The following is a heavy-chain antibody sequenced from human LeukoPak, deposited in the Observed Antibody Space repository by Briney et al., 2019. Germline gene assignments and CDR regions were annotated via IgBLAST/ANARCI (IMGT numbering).Heavy chain of an antibody. CDR1: GGSISSSSYY. CDR2: IYYSGST. J-gene: IGHJ5*02. V-gene: IGHV4-39*01. CDR3: ARRHYDGLDP. Sequence: PSETLSLTCTVSGGSISSSSYYWGWIRQPPGKGLEWIGSIYYSGSTYYNPSLKSRVTISVDTSKNQFSLKLSSVTAADTAVYYCARRHYDGLDPWGQGTLVTVSS. D-gene: IGHD4-23*01.